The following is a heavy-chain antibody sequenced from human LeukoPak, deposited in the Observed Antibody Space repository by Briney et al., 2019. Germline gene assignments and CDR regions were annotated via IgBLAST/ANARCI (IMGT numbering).Heavy chain of an antibody. CDR2: IIPILGIA. Sequence: SVKVSCKASGGTFSSYAISWVRQAPGQGLEWMGRIIPILGIANYAQKFQGRVTITADKSTGTAYMELSSLRSEDTAVYYCARVGRRMVVTAMDVWGQGTTVTVSS. CDR3: ARVGRRMVVTAMDV. J-gene: IGHJ6*02. D-gene: IGHD2-21*02. CDR1: GGTFSSYA. V-gene: IGHV1-69*04.